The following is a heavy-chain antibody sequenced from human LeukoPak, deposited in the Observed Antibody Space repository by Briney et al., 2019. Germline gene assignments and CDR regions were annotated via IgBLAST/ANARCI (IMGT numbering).Heavy chain of an antibody. CDR2: INTDGTTI. V-gene: IGHV3-74*01. D-gene: IGHD5-24*01. J-gene: IGHJ5*02. Sequence: GGSLRLSCAASGFTFSDYWMYWVRQVPRKGLVWVSRINTDGTTISYADSVRGRFTISRDNAKNTLYLQMNSLRVEDTAVYYCARASDPWLQLTWGQGTLVTGSS. CDR3: ARASDPWLQLT. CDR1: GFTFSDYW.